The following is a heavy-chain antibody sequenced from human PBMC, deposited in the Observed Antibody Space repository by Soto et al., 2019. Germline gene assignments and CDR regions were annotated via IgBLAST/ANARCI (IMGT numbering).Heavy chain of an antibody. Sequence: ASVKVSCKASGYTFTGYYMHWVRQAPGQGLEWMGWINPNSGGTNYVQKLQGRATITRDTSISKAYMELSRLRYDDTAVYLCVRDSHGMDVWGQGTTVTVSS. CDR1: GYTFTGYY. CDR3: VRDSHGMDV. J-gene: IGHJ6*02. CDR2: INPNSGGT. V-gene: IGHV1-2*02.